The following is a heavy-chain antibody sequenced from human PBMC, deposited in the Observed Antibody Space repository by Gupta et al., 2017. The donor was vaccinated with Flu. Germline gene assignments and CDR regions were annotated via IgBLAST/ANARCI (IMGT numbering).Heavy chain of an antibody. Sequence: YAMSWVRQAPGKGLEWVSSISGSGGNRYYPDSVKGRFTISRDNSKNTLFLQMNSLRAEDTAVYYCAKAMPSHPVYDSRVHYYYMDVWGKGTTVTVSS. CDR1: YA. J-gene: IGHJ6*03. CDR2: ISGSGGNR. CDR3: AKAMPSHPVYDSRVHYYYMDV. V-gene: IGHV3-23*01. D-gene: IGHD3-22*01.